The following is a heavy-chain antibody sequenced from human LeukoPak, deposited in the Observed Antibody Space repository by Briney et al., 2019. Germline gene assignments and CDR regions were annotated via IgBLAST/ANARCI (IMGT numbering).Heavy chain of an antibody. CDR1: GFTFSSYG. V-gene: IGHV3-30*02. J-gene: IGHJ6*03. CDR2: IRYDGSNK. Sequence: PGGSLRLSCAASGFTFSSYGMHWVRQAPGKGLEWVAFIRYDGSNKYYADSVKGRFTISRDNSKNTLYLQMNSLRAEDTAVYYXXXXXXXXXXNFYYYYMDVWGKGTTVTISS. CDR3: XXXXXXXXXNFYYYYMDV.